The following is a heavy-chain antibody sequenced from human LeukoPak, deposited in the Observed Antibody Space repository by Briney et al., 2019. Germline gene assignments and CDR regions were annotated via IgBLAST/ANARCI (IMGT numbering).Heavy chain of an antibody. D-gene: IGHD3-3*01. Sequence: ASVRVSCKASGYTFTAYYMHWVRQAPGQGLEWMGWIYPNSGGTNYARKFRGRVTMTRDTSISTAYLELSRLSSDDTAVYYCARDWSVGIRDDYWGQGTLVTVSS. CDR2: IYPNSGGT. J-gene: IGHJ4*02. CDR3: ARDWSVGIRDDY. V-gene: IGHV1-2*02. CDR1: GYTFTAYY.